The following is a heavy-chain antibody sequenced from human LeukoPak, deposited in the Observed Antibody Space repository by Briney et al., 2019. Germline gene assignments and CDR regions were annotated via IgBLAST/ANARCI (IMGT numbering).Heavy chain of an antibody. CDR3: ARGVYGSGTSLQYTGGWYYFDT. CDR1: GFTFSSYG. V-gene: IGHV3-30*03. J-gene: IGHJ4*02. CDR2: MSPDGSNK. D-gene: IGHD3-10*01. Sequence: GGSLRLSCAASGFTFSSYGMHWVRQAPGKGLEWVAVMSPDGSNKYYADSVKGRFTISRDNSKNTLYLQMNSLRAADTAVYYCARGVYGSGTSLQYTGGWYYFDTWGQGTLVTVSS.